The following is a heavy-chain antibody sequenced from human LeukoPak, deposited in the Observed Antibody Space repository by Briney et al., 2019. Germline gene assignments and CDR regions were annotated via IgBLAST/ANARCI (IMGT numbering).Heavy chain of an antibody. J-gene: IGHJ4*02. V-gene: IGHV1-18*01. D-gene: IGHD6-19*01. CDR2: ISPDNGNT. Sequence: GASVKVSCKASGYTFTNYGISWVRQAPGQGLEWMGWISPDNGNTNYAQKLQGRVTMTTDTSTSTAYMELRSLRSDDTAVYYCARAPPGYSSGWSTDYWGQGTLVTVSS. CDR3: ARAPPGYSSGWSTDY. CDR1: GYTFTNYG.